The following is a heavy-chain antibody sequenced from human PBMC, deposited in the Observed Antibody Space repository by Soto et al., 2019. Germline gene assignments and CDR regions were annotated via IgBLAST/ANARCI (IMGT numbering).Heavy chain of an antibody. J-gene: IGHJ6*03. CDR3: ARVRQLVGYFYYYMDV. V-gene: IGHV1-24*01. Sequence: ASVKVSCKVSGYTLTELSMHWVRQAPGKGLEWMGGFDPEDGETIYAQKFQGRVTMTEDTSTDTAYMELSGLRSDDTAVYYCARVRQLVGYFYYYMDVWGNGTTVTVSS. D-gene: IGHD6-6*01. CDR2: FDPEDGET. CDR1: GYTLTELS.